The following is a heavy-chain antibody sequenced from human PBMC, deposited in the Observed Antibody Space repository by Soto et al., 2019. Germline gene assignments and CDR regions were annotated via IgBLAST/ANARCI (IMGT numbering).Heavy chain of an antibody. Sequence: QVQLVQSGAEVKKPGASVKVSCKASGYTFTGYYMHWVRQAPGQGLEWMGWINPNSGGTNYAQKFQGWVTRTRDTSISTAYMELSRLRSDDTAVYYCARSGYIWGSYRSFDYWGQGTLVTLSS. D-gene: IGHD3-16*02. CDR1: GYTFTGYY. V-gene: IGHV1-2*04. J-gene: IGHJ4*02. CDR2: INPNSGGT. CDR3: ARSGYIWGSYRSFDY.